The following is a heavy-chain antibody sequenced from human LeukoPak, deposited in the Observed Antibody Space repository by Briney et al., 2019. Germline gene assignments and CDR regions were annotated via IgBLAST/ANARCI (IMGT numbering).Heavy chain of an antibody. V-gene: IGHV3-30-3*01. J-gene: IGHJ4*02. CDR3: ARDRSANSRVYYFDY. D-gene: IGHD4/OR15-4a*01. Sequence: GRSLRLSCAASGFTFCSYATHWVRQAPGKGLEWVAIISYDGSNRFQAESVKGRFTISRDNSKNTLYLQMNSLSAEDTAVYYCARDRSANSRVYYFDYWGLGTLVTVSS. CDR2: ISYDGSNR. CDR1: GFTFCSYA.